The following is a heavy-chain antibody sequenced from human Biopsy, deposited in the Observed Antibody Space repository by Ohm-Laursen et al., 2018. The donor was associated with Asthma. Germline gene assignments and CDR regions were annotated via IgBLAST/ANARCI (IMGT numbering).Heavy chain of an antibody. CDR1: GYNFISFA. V-gene: IGHV1-3*04. CDR2: VNTGNGDT. CDR3: ARTYYDFLTGQVKDVFGV. D-gene: IGHD3-9*01. Sequence: EASVKVPCKASGYNFISFAIHWVRQAPGQRLEWMGWVNTGNGDTKYSQKFQGRVTITRDTSAGTAYMELRSLRSEDTATYYCARTYYDFLTGQVKDVFGVWGQGTMVTVSS. J-gene: IGHJ3*01.